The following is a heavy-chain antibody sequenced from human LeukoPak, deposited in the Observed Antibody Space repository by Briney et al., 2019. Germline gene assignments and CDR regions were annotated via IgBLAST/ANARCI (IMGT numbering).Heavy chain of an antibody. CDR2: IYYSGST. Sequence: SETLSLTCSVSGDSISSYYWGWIRQPPGKGLEYIGYIYYSGSTIYNPSLKSRVTISLDTSKNQFSLKLNSVTAADTAVYYCASRSSGYSLLFDYWGKGTLVTVSS. J-gene: IGHJ4*02. V-gene: IGHV4-59*01. CDR3: ASRSSGYSLLFDY. CDR1: GDSISSYY. D-gene: IGHD3-22*01.